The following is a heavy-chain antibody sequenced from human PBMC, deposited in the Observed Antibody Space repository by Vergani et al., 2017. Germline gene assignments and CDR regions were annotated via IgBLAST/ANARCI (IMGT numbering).Heavy chain of an antibody. V-gene: IGHV4-61*02. CDR1: GSSISSGSYY. J-gene: IGHJ5*02. Sequence: QVQLQESGPGLVKPSQTLSLTCTVSGSSISSGSYYWSWIRQPAGKGLEWIGRIYTSGSTNYNPSLKSRVTISVDTSKNQFSLKLSSVTAADTAVYYCARGDYDILTGYYTGWFDPWGQGTLVTVSS. CDR2: IYTSGST. D-gene: IGHD3-9*01. CDR3: ARGDYDILTGYYTGWFDP.